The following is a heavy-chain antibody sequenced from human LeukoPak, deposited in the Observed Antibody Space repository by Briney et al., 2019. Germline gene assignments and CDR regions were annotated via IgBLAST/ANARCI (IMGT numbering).Heavy chain of an antibody. Sequence: SETLSLTCTVSGGSISGYYWSWIRQPPGKGLEWIGSISYSGTTYYNPSLKSRVTISVDTSKNQFSLKLNSVTAADTAVFYCAANSADYNTLGSSYKVWGQVTLVTVSS. CDR1: GGSISGYY. CDR3: AANSADYNTLGSSYKV. D-gene: IGHD3-10*01. J-gene: IGHJ4*02. CDR2: ISYSGTT. V-gene: IGHV4-59*05.